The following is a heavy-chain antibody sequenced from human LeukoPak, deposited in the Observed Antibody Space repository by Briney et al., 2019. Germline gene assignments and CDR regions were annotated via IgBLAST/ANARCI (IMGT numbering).Heavy chain of an antibody. J-gene: IGHJ4*02. CDR3: ARALDVVATSLSDY. Sequence: ALVKVSCKASGYTFTTYAMNWVRQAPGQGLGWMGWINTNTGNPTYAQGFTGRFVFSLDTSVSTAYLQISGLKAEDTAVYYCARALDVVATSLSDYWGQGTLVTVSS. CDR1: GYTFTTYA. V-gene: IGHV7-4-1*02. CDR2: INTNTGNP. D-gene: IGHD5-12*01.